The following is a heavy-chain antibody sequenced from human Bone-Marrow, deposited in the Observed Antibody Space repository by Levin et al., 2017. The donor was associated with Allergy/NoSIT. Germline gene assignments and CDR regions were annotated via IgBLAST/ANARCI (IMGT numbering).Heavy chain of an antibody. Sequence: GGSLRLSCKGSGYSFTSYWISWVRQMPGKGLEWMGRIDPSGSYTNYSPSFQGHVTISADKSISTAYLQWSSLKASDTAMYYCARHEAVRTGGVDYWGQGTLVTVSS. CDR3: ARHEAVRTGGVDY. J-gene: IGHJ4*02. D-gene: IGHD4-17*01. CDR1: GYSFTSYW. V-gene: IGHV5-10-1*01. CDR2: IDPSGSYT.